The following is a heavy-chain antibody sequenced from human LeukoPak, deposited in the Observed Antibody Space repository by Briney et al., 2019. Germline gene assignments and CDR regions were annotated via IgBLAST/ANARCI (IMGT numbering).Heavy chain of an antibody. Sequence: ASVKVSCKASGYTFTGYYMHWVRQAPGQGLEWMGWISPKSGGTNYAQKFQGRVTMTRDTSTSTVYMELSSLRSEDTAVYYCARDQGSSSWYGRGNFDYWGQGTLVTVSS. V-gene: IGHV1-2*02. CDR3: ARDQGSSSWYGRGNFDY. CDR1: GYTFTGYY. J-gene: IGHJ4*02. CDR2: ISPKSGGT. D-gene: IGHD6-13*01.